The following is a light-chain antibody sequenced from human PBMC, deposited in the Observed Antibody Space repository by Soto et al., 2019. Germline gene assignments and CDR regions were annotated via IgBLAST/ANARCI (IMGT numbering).Light chain of an antibody. V-gene: IGLV2-14*03. J-gene: IGLJ2*01. CDR1: STDVGGHYY. CDR3: TSYTSTNSYVA. CDR2: DVT. Sequence: QSALTQPAAVSGSPGQSITISCTGTSTDVGGHYYVSWYQQHPGKAPKLIIYDVTDRPSGVSHRFSGSKSGNTASLTISGLQAEDAADYYCTSYTSTNSYVAVGGGTKVTVL.